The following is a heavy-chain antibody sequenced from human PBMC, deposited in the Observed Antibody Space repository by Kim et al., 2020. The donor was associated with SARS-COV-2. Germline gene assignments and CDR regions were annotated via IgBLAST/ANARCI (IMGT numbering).Heavy chain of an antibody. J-gene: IGHJ4*02. D-gene: IGHD1-1*01. CDR3: TRWVSEQDNSIDY. Sequence: GGSLRLSCAASGFTFSGSAMHWVRQASGKGLEWVGRIRSKANSYATAYAASVKGRFTISRDDSKNTAYLQMNSLKTEDTAVYYCTRWVSEQDNSIDYWGQGTLVTVSS. CDR1: GFTFSGSA. CDR2: IRSKANSYAT. V-gene: IGHV3-73*01.